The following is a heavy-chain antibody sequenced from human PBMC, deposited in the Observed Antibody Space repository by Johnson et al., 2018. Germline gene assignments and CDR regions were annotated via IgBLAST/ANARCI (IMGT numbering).Heavy chain of an antibody. CDR1: GFTFDDYA. J-gene: IGHJ3*02. CDR3: ARGGGSYSAFDI. D-gene: IGHD1-26*01. CDR2: INWYGGST. V-gene: IGHV3-20*01. Sequence: VQLVESGGGLVQPGRSXRLSCAASGFTFDDYAMHWVRQAPGKGLEWVSGINWYGGSTGYADSVKGRFTISRDNAKNSLYLQMNSLRAEDTALYHCARGGGSYSAFDIWGQGTMVTVSS.